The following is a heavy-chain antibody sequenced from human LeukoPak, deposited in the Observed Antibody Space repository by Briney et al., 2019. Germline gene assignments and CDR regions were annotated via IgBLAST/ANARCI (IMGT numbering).Heavy chain of an antibody. CDR2: IKSKTDGGTT. Sequence: GGSLRLSCAASGFTFSNAWMSWVRQAPGKGLEWVGRIKSKTDGGTTDYAAPVKGRFTISRDDSKNTLYLQTNSLKTEDTAVCYCTTAVATYYDFWSGYYYFDYWGQGTLVTVSS. CDR3: TTAVATYYDFWSGYYYFDY. D-gene: IGHD3-3*01. CDR1: GFTFSNAW. V-gene: IGHV3-15*01. J-gene: IGHJ4*02.